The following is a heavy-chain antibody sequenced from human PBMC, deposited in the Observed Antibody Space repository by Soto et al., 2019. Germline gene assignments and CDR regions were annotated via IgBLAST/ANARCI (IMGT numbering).Heavy chain of an antibody. CDR3: ARYGSGECNRGSCYSPFDY. V-gene: IGHV4-59*08. CDR2: IYYSGST. D-gene: IGHD2-15*01. Sequence: SETLCLTCTVCGGSISSYYWSWIRQPPGKGLEWIGYIYYSGSTYYNPSLRSRVTISVDTTKNQFSLKLSSVTAADTAVYYCARYGSGECNRGSCYSPFDYWGQGTLVTVSS. J-gene: IGHJ4*02. CDR1: GGSISSYY.